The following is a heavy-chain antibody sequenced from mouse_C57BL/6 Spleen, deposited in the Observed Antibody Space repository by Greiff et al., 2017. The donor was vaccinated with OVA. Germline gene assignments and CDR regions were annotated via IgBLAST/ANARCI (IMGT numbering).Heavy chain of an antibody. J-gene: IGHJ2*01. D-gene: IGHD1-1*01. CDR2: IYPGDGDT. V-gene: IGHV1-80*01. CDR1: DYAFSSYW. CDR3: ARVTTVVAYYFDY. Sequence: VQLQQSGAELVKPGASVKISCKASDYAFSSYWMNWVKQRPGKGLEWIGQIYPGDGDTNYNGKFKGKATLTADKSSSTAYLQLSSLTSEDSAVYFCARVTTVVAYYFDYWGQGTTLTVSS.